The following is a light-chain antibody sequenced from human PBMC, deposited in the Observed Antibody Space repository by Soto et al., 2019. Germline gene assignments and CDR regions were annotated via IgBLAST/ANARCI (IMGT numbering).Light chain of an antibody. CDR2: AAS. CDR3: QQRNTWPFT. Sequence: EILLPPSPATLSLSPGEIATLSCRARQDVASYLAWYQQTPGQATRLLIYAASNRAPVIPARFSGSGSGTDFTLTISSLEPEDFAVYYCQQRNTWPFTFGPGTKVDI. J-gene: IGKJ3*01. V-gene: IGKV3-11*01. CDR1: QDVASY.